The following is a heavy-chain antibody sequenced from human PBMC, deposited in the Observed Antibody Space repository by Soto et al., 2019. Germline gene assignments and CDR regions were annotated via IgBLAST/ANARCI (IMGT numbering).Heavy chain of an antibody. J-gene: IGHJ4*02. V-gene: IGHV4-31*03. Sequence: QVQLQESGPELVKPSQTLSLTCTVSGGSISSNGHYWTWIRQHPGKGLEWIAYIYYTGHTYYNPSLKCRLSISVDTSKNQFSLKLRSVTAADTAVYYCASEQWGFDSWGQGTLVTVSS. D-gene: IGHD6-19*01. CDR1: GGSISSNGHY. CDR2: IYYTGHT. CDR3: ASEQWGFDS.